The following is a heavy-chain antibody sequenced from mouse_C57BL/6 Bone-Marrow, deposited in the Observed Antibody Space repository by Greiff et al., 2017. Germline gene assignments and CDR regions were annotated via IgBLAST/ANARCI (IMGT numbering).Heavy chain of an antibody. Sequence: QVQLQQPGAELVKPGASVKVSCKASGYTFTSYWMHWVKQRPGQGLEWIGRIHPSDSDTNYNQKFKGKDTLTVDKSSSTAYMQLSSLTSEDSAVYYCAIKGPTVVAYFDYWGQGTTLTVSS. CDR3: AIKGPTVVAYFDY. D-gene: IGHD1-1*01. V-gene: IGHV1-74*01. J-gene: IGHJ2*01. CDR2: IHPSDSDT. CDR1: GYTFTSYW.